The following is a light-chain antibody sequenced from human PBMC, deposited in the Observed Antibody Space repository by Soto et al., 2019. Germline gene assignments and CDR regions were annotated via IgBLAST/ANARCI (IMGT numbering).Light chain of an antibody. J-gene: IGKJ4*01. CDR3: QQYGSSPLT. Sequence: EIVLTQSPGTLSLSPGERATLSCRASQSVSSSYLAWYQQKPGQAPRLLIYGASSRATGIPDRFSGSGSGTGFTLTISRLEPEDFAVYSCQQYGSSPLTFGGGTKVEIK. V-gene: IGKV3-20*01. CDR1: QSVSSSY. CDR2: GAS.